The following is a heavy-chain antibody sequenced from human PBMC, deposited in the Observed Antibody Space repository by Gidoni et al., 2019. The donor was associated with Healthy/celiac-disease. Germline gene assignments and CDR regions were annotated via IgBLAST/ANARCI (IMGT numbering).Heavy chain of an antibody. CDR2: IIPIFGTA. J-gene: IGHJ4*02. Sequence: QVQLVQSGAAVKKPGSSVKVSCKASGGTFSSYAITWVRQAPGQGLEWMGGIIPIFGTANYAQKFHGRFTITADESTSTSYMELSSLRSEDTAVYYCARSERIAVAGIYFDYWGQGTLVTVSS. D-gene: IGHD6-19*01. V-gene: IGHV1-69*01. CDR1: GGTFSSYA. CDR3: ARSERIAVAGIYFDY.